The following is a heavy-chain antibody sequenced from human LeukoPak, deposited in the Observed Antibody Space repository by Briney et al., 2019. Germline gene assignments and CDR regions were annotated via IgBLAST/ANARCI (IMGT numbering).Heavy chain of an antibody. CDR1: GYTFTGYY. V-gene: IGHV1-2*02. J-gene: IGHJ4*02. CDR3: ARDRGQQLVHDY. D-gene: IGHD6-13*01. Sequence: GASVKDCCTASGYTFTGYYMHWVQQSPGQGLEWMGWINPNSGGTNYAQKFQGRVTMTRDTSISTAYMELSRLRSDDTAVYYCARDRGQQLVHDYWGQGALVTASS. CDR2: INPNSGGT.